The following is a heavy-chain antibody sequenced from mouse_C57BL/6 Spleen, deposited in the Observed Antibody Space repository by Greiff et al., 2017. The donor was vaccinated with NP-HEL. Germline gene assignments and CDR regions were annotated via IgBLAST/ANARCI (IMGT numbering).Heavy chain of an antibody. D-gene: IGHD2-10*02. CDR1: GFSLTSYG. CDR3: ARHSYGIYAMDY. Sequence: VKVVESGPGLVAPSQSLSITCTVSGFSLTSYGVHWVRQPPGKGLEWLVVIWSDGSTTYNSALKSRLSISKDNSKSQVFLKMNSLQTDDTAMYYCARHSYGIYAMDYWGQGTSVTVSS. CDR2: IWSDGST. V-gene: IGHV2-6-1*01. J-gene: IGHJ4*01.